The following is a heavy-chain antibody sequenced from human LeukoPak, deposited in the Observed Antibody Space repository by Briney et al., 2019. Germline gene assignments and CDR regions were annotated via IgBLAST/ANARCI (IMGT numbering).Heavy chain of an antibody. J-gene: IGHJ4*02. Sequence: GGSLRLSCAASGFTFNTYTMNWVRQAPGKGLEWVSYISGSSGIIDYADSVKGRFTISRDNSKNTLYLQMNSLRAEDTAVYYCANTYYYDSSGFTFDYWGQGTLVTVSS. D-gene: IGHD3-22*01. CDR3: ANTYYYDSSGFTFDY. V-gene: IGHV3-23*01. CDR1: GFTFNTYT. CDR2: ISGSSGII.